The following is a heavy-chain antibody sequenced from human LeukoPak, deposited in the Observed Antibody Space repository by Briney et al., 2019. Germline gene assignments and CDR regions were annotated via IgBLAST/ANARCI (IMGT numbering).Heavy chain of an antibody. CDR2: IRYDGRNK. J-gene: IGHJ3*01. CDR3: AKVYDYGDRDAFDL. Sequence: PGGSLRLSCGASGFTFSTYGMHWGRQAPGKGLEWLAFIRYDGRNKYYADSVKGRFTISRDNSKNTLYLQMNSLRAEDTAVYYCAKVYDYGDRDAFDLWGQGTMVTVSS. V-gene: IGHV3-30*02. D-gene: IGHD4-17*01. CDR1: GFTFSTYG.